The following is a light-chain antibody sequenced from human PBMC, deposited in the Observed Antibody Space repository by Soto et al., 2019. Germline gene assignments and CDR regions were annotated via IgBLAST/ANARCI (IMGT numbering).Light chain of an antibody. CDR2: EVS. J-gene: IGLJ1*01. CDR1: SSDVGGYDY. Sequence: QSALTQPASVSFSPGQSITISGTGTSSDVGGYDYVSWYQLHPGKAPKLMVFEVSNRPPGVSYRFSGSKSGNTASLTISGLQAEDEADYFCSSYSISTAYLFGTGTKVTVL. CDR3: SSYSISTAYL. V-gene: IGLV2-14*01.